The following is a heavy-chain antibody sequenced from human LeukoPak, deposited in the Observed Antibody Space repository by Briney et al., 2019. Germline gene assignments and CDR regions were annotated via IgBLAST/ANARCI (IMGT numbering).Heavy chain of an antibody. CDR2: ISYDGSNK. Sequence: GGSLRLSCAASGFTFSSYAMHWVRQAPGKGLEWVAVISYDGSNKHYADSVKGRFTISRDNSKNTLYLQMNSLRAEDTAVYYCARERPFNSCLDYWGQGTLVTVSS. CDR3: ARERPFNSCLDY. CDR1: GFTFSSYA. D-gene: IGHD2-2*01. J-gene: IGHJ4*02. V-gene: IGHV3-30-3*01.